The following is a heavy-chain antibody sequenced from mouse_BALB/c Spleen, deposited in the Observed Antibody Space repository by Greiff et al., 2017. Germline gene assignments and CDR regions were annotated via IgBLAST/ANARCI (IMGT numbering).Heavy chain of an antibody. D-gene: IGHD1-1*01. Sequence: EVKLMESGGGLVKPGGSLKLSCAASGFTFSSYGMSWVRQTPDKRLEWVATISSGGSYTYYPDSVKGRFTISRDNAKNTLYLQMSSLKSEDTAMYYCARHYGSSYGFDYWGQGTTLTVSS. CDR1: GFTFSSYG. CDR3: ARHYGSSYGFDY. J-gene: IGHJ2*01. V-gene: IGHV5-6*03. CDR2: ISSGGSYT.